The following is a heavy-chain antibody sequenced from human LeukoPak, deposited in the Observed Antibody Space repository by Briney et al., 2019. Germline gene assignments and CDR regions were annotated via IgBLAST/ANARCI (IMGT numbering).Heavy chain of an antibody. CDR3: AKDHPLSGWFHP. Sequence: GGSLRLSCAASGFTLSSNYMSWVRQAPGKGGEWVSVIYSGGTTYYADSVKGRFTISRDNSKNTLYLQMNSLRAEDTAVYYCAKDHPLSGWFHPWGQGTLVTVSS. CDR1: GFTLSSNY. J-gene: IGHJ5*02. V-gene: IGHV3-66*01. CDR2: IYSGGTT.